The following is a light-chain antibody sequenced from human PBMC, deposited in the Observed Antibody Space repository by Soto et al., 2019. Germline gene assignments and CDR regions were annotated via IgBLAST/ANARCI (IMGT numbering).Light chain of an antibody. CDR1: SSNIGARYD. V-gene: IGLV1-40*01. CDR3: QSYDSSLSGVV. J-gene: IGLJ2*01. Sequence: QSVLTQPPSVSGAPGQRVTISCTGGSSNIGARYDVHWYQQLPGKAPKLLIYGNSNRPSGVPDRFSGSRSGTSASLAITGLQAEDEADYYCQSYDSSLSGVVFGGGTQLTVL. CDR2: GNS.